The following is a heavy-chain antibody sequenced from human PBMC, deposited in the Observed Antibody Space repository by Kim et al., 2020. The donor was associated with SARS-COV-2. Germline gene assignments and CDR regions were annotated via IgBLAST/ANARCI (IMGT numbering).Heavy chain of an antibody. CDR2: IYYSGST. CDR3: AGAYYDSSGYYGYFDY. V-gene: IGHV4-59*01. D-gene: IGHD3-22*01. J-gene: IGHJ4*02. Sequence: SETLSLTCTVSGGSISSYYWSWIRQPPGKGLEWIGYIYYSGSTNYNPSLKSRVTISVDTSKNQFPLKLSSVTAAATAVYYCAGAYYDSSGYYGYFDYWGPETVVTVSS. CDR1: GGSISSYY.